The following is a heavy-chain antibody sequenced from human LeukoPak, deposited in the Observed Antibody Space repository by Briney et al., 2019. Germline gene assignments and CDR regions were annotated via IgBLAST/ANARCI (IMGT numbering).Heavy chain of an antibody. D-gene: IGHD3-3*01. J-gene: IGHJ4*02. Sequence: SETLSLTCTLSSGSIDNYYWSWIRQPAGKGMEWIGQIYFSGNTNYNPSLKSRVTISVDRSKTQFSLKLSSVTAADTAVYYCARHLWSEYHKFDYWGQGTLVTVSS. CDR3: ARHLWSEYHKFDY. CDR1: SGSIDNYY. V-gene: IGHV4-59*01. CDR2: IYFSGNT.